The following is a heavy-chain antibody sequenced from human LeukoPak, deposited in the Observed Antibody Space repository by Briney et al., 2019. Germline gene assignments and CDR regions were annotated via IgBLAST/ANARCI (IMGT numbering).Heavy chain of an antibody. V-gene: IGHV1-24*01. CDR2: FDPEDDKT. Sequence: GASVKVSCKVSGYTLTELSMHWVRQAPGKGLEWMGGFDPEDDKTIYSQKFQGRVTMTEDTSTDTAYVDLSSLRFDDTAVYYCAAATGLLGSGSYVFDNWGPGTLVTVSS. CDR3: AAATGLLGSGSYVFDN. J-gene: IGHJ4*02. D-gene: IGHD3-10*01. CDR1: GYTLTELS.